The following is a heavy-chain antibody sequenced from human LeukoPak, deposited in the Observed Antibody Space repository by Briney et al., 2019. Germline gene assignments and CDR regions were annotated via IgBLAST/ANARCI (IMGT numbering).Heavy chain of an antibody. J-gene: IGHJ5*02. CDR3: ARDTGVEYYYGSGRLGWFDP. V-gene: IGHV4-30-4*07. Sequence: SETLSLTCAVSGASISSGGYSWSWMRQPPGKGLEWIGHIYYSGDTYYNPSLKSRVTISVDTSKNQFSLKLSSVTAADTAVYYCARDTGVEYYYGSGRLGWFDPWGQGALVTVSS. CDR1: GASISSGGYS. CDR2: IYYSGDT. D-gene: IGHD3-10*01.